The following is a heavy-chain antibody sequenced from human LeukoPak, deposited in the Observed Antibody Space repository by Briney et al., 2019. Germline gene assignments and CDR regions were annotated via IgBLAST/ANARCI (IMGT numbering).Heavy chain of an antibody. D-gene: IGHD5-18*01. Sequence: ASVKVSCKASGYTFTRYGISWVRQAPRQGLEWMGWISGYNGNTKYAQKFQGRVTITTDTSTSIAYMELRSLRSDDTAVYYCARDPRGYSYAVGSDPWGQGTLVTVSS. J-gene: IGHJ5*02. CDR2: ISGYNGNT. V-gene: IGHV1-18*01. CDR1: GYTFTRYG. CDR3: ARDPRGYSYAVGSDP.